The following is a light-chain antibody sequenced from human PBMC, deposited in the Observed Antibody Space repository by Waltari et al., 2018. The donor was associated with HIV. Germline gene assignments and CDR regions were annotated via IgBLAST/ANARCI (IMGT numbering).Light chain of an antibody. CDR1: QSVLYRSNNKNH. Sequence: DIVMTQSPESLAVSLGERATINCKSSQSVLYRSNNKNHLAWYQQKPGQPPKLLIYWASTREFGVPDRFSGSGSGTDFTLTISSLQAEDVAVYYCQQYYSSPFTFGGGTRVEIK. CDR3: QQYYSSPFT. J-gene: IGKJ4*01. CDR2: WAS. V-gene: IGKV4-1*01.